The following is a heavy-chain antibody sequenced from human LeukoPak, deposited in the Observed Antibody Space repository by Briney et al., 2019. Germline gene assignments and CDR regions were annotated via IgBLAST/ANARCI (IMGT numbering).Heavy chain of an antibody. D-gene: IGHD3-22*01. CDR1: GFTFSSYS. CDR3: AKDFDSYYDSTGYGASFSY. Sequence: GGSLRLSCAASGFTFSSYSMMWVRQAPGKGLEWVSYISSSSTTIHYADSVKGRFTISRDNAKNSVYLQMNSLRAEDTALYYCAKDFDSYYDSTGYGASFSYWGQGTLVTVSS. J-gene: IGHJ4*02. CDR2: ISSSSTTI. V-gene: IGHV3-48*01.